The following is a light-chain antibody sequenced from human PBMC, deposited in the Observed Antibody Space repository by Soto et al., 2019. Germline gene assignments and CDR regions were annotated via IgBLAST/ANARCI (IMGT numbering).Light chain of an antibody. V-gene: IGKV3-20*01. CDR1: QSVSSNF. CDR2: DGS. J-gene: IGKJ1*01. CDR3: QQYGSSPWT. Sequence: EIVLTQSPGTLSLSPGERATLSCRASQSVSSNFLAWYQQKPGQAPRLLIYDGSNRATGIPDRFSGSGSGTDFTLTISRLEPEGFAVYYCQQYGSSPWTFGQGTKVDIK.